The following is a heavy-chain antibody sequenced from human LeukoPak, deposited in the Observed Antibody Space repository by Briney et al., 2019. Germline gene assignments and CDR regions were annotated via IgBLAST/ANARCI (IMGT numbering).Heavy chain of an antibody. J-gene: IGHJ3*02. CDR3: ARESHAGYCSSTSCSDAFDI. D-gene: IGHD2-2*01. CDR1: GFTFSSYE. V-gene: IGHV3-48*03. CDR2: ISSSGSTI. Sequence: GGSLRLSCAASGFTFSSYEMNWVRQAPGKGLEWVSYISSSGSTIYYADSVKGRFTISRDNAKNSLYLQMNSLRAEDTAVYYCARESHAGYCSSTSCSDAFDIWGQGTMVTVSS.